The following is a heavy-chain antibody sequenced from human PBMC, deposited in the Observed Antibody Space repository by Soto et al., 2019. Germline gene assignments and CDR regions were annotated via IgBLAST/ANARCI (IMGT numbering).Heavy chain of an antibody. Sequence: PGGSLRLSCTASGFTFGDYAMSWVRQAPGKGLEWVGFIRSKAYGGTTEYAASVKGRFTISRDDSKSIAYLQMNSLKTEDTAVIYCTTSFPLIAVAGKGVDYWGQGTLVTVSS. V-gene: IGHV3-49*04. D-gene: IGHD6-19*01. CDR1: GFTFGDYA. CDR2: IRSKAYGGTT. J-gene: IGHJ4*02. CDR3: TTSFPLIAVAGKGVDY.